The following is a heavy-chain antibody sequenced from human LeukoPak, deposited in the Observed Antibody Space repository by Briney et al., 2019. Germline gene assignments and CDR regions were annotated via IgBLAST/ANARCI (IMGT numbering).Heavy chain of an antibody. D-gene: IGHD2-15*01. CDR2: ISYDVRNK. J-gene: IGHJ4*02. CDR3: ARKGGETLDYLDY. CDR1: GFTFSSYA. V-gene: IGHV3-30*04. Sequence: PGGSLRLSCAASGFTFSSYAMYWVRQAPGKGLEWVAVISYDVRNKYYADSVKGRFTISRDNSKNTLYLQMNSLRAEDTAVYYCARKGGETLDYLDYWGQGTLVTVSS.